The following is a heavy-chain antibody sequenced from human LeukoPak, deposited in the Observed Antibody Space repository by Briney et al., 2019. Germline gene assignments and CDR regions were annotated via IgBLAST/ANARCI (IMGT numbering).Heavy chain of an antibody. V-gene: IGHV4-34*01. CDR3: AAALAPDLRFDY. CDR2: INHSGST. J-gene: IGHJ4*02. CDR1: GGSFSGYY. Sequence: PSETLSLTCAVYGGSFSGYYWSWIRQPPGKGLEWIGEINHSGSTYYNPSLKSRVTVSGDTSKNQFSLQLSSVTAADTAVYYCAAALAPDLRFDYWGQGTLVTVSS. D-gene: IGHD3-3*02.